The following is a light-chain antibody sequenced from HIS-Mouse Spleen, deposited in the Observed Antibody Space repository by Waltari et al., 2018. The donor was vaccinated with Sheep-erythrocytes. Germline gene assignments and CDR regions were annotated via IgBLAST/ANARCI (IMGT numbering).Light chain of an antibody. Sequence: QSALSQTTRASGYDGQSVTMSCTGTTSDVGGVNYVWGYQQHPGKAPKLMIYEVSKRPSGVPDRFSGSNSGNTASLTVSGLQAEDEADYYCSSYAGSSTWVFGGGTKLTVL. J-gene: IGLJ3*02. CDR2: EVS. V-gene: IGLV2-8*01. CDR3: SSYAGSSTWV. CDR1: TSDVGGVNY.